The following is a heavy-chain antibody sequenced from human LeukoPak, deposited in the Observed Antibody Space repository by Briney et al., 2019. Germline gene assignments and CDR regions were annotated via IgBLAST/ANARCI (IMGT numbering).Heavy chain of an antibody. J-gene: IGHJ4*02. CDR3: ARGPRISLVRGALELDY. Sequence: PSETLSLTCTVSGGSICSYHWNWIRRPPGKGLEWIGYIYYSGSTNYNPSLKSRLTISVDTSKNQFSLKLSSVTAADTAVYYCARGPRISLVRGALELDYWGQGTLVTVSS. V-gene: IGHV4-59*01. CDR2: IYYSGST. CDR1: GGSICSYH. D-gene: IGHD3-10*01.